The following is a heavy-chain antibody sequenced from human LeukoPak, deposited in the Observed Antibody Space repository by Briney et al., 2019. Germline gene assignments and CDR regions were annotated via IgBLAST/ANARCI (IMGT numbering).Heavy chain of an antibody. D-gene: IGHD6-6*01. Sequence: SETLSLTCTVSGGSLSANYWSWIRQPPGKGREWIGYIHYNGTTNYYPSLKSQVTIALDTSKNQFSLKLNSMTAADTAVYYCARFGTSSSRFFDQWGQGTLVTVSS. V-gene: IGHV4-59*01. J-gene: IGHJ4*02. CDR2: IHYNGTT. CDR3: ARFGTSSSRFFDQ. CDR1: GGSLSANY.